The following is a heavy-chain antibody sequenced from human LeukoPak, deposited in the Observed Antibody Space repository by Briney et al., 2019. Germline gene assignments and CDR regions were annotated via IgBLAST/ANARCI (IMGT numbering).Heavy chain of an antibody. V-gene: IGHV3-23*01. Sequence: GGSLRLSCAASGFTFSTYAMNWVRQAPGKGLEWVSAVSASGTDTFHADSVRGRFTISRDNSKNTLYLQMNDLRAEDTAVYYCAKDPTGDRDYWGQGTLVTVSS. J-gene: IGHJ4*02. CDR3: AKDPTGDRDY. CDR1: GFTFSTYA. D-gene: IGHD7-27*01. CDR2: VSASGTDT.